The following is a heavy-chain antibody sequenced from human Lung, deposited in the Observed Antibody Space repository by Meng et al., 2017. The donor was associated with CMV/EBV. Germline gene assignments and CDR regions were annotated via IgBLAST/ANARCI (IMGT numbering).Heavy chain of an antibody. CDR1: GYTFSSYS. CDR2: ISGSGGST. J-gene: IGHJ4*02. D-gene: IGHD7-27*01. CDR3: VKGWQNLGDY. Sequence: ESXKISCRASGYTFSSYSMSRVRQAPGKGLEWVSSISGSGGSTYSADSVKGRLTISRDNSESTLYLQMNSLTAEDTAIYYCVKGWQNLGDYWGQGTLVNVSS. V-gene: IGHV3-23*01.